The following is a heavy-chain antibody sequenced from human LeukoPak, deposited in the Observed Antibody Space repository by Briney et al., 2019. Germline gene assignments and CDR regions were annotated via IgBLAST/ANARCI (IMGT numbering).Heavy chain of an antibody. Sequence: GGSLRLSCAASGFVFSSYGMHWVRQAPGKGLEWVAVIWYDGSRKYYADSVKGRFTISRDDSKNTLYLQMNSLRAEDTAVYHCAKDRRSGYSSGFDYWGQGTLVTVSS. CDR2: IWYDGSRK. V-gene: IGHV3-33*06. J-gene: IGHJ4*02. D-gene: IGHD6-19*01. CDR1: GFVFSSYG. CDR3: AKDRRSGYSSGFDY.